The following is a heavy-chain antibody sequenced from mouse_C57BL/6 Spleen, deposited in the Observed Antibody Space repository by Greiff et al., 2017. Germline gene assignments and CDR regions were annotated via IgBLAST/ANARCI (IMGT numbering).Heavy chain of an antibody. D-gene: IGHD2-1*01. J-gene: IGHJ2*01. CDR1: GYTFTSYW. Sequence: QVQLQQPGAELVRPGTSVKLSCKASGYTFTSYWMHWVKQRPGQGLEWIGEIDPSDSYTNYNQKFKGKATLTVDTSSSTADMQLSSLTSEDSAVYYCARRDGNYVFDYWGQGITLTVSS. V-gene: IGHV1-59*01. CDR3: ARRDGNYVFDY. CDR2: IDPSDSYT.